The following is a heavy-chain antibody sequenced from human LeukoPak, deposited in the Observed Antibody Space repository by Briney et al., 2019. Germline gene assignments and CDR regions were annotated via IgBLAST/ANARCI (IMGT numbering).Heavy chain of an antibody. CDR2: ISNSGSIT. CDR1: GFTFSDYY. V-gene: IGHV3-11*04. D-gene: IGHD6-19*01. CDR3: AREHLAVAGADY. J-gene: IGHJ4*02. Sequence: PGGSLRLSCAASGFTFSDYYMSWIRQAPGKGLEWISYISNSGSITDYADSVKGRFTISRDNAKNSLYLQMNNLRAEDTAVYYCAREHLAVAGADYWGQGALVTVSS.